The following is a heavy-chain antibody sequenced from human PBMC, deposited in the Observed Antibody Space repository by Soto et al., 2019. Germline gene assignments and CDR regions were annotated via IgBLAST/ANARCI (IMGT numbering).Heavy chain of an antibody. J-gene: IGHJ4*02. CDR1: GGSISSYY. D-gene: IGHD3-22*01. V-gene: IGHV4-59*01. CDR2: IYYSGST. CDR3: ARGSLTYYYDSSGYYPFDY. Sequence: QVQLQESGPGLVKPSETLSLTCTVSGGSISSYYWSWIRQPPGKGQEWIGYIYYSGSTNYNPSLKSRVTISVDTSKNQFSLKLSSVTAADTAVYYCARGSLTYYYDSSGYYPFDYWGQGTLVTVSS.